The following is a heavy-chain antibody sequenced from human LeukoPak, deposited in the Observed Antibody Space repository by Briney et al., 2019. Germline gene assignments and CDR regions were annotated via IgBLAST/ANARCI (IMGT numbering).Heavy chain of an antibody. CDR1: GYTFTTNG. Sequence: ASVKVSCKASGYTFTTNGISWVRQAPGQGLEWMGWISTYNGNTNYAQNLQGRVTMTTDTSTSTAYMELRSLRSDDTAVYYCARIPLLDSRGYYYYMDVWGKGTTVTVSS. CDR3: ARIPLLDSRGYYYYMDV. V-gene: IGHV1-18*01. CDR2: ISTYNGNT. D-gene: IGHD3-22*01. J-gene: IGHJ6*03.